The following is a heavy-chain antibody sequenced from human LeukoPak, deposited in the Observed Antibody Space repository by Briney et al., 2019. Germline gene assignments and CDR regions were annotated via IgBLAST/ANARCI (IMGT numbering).Heavy chain of an antibody. CDR3: AKWSSSGPLDY. D-gene: IGHD6-13*01. CDR1: GFIVSSYY. V-gene: IGHV3-53*01. CDR2: IYSGGST. Sequence: GGSLRLSCAASGFIVSSYYMSWVRQAPGKGLEWVSVIYSGGSTYYADSVKGRFTISGDNSKNTLYLQMNSLRAEDTAVYYCAKWSSSGPLDYWGQGTLVTVSS. J-gene: IGHJ4*02.